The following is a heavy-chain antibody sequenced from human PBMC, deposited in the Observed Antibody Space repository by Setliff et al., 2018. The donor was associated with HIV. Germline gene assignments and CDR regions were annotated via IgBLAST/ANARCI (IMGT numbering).Heavy chain of an antibody. Sequence: SETLSLTCTVSGGSISGFYWSWLRQSPGNGLEWIGWIYDSGSTNYNPSLKSRVTISVDTSKNQFSLKLSSVTAADTAVYYCARGRKGHIGYFDYWGQGTLVTVSS. J-gene: IGHJ4*02. V-gene: IGHV4-59*01. CDR1: GGSISGFY. CDR2: IYDSGST. CDR3: ARGRKGHIGYFDY. D-gene: IGHD3-16*01.